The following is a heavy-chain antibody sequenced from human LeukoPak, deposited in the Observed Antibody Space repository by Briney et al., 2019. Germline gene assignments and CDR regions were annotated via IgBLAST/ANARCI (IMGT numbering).Heavy chain of an antibody. V-gene: IGHV3-7*01. J-gene: IGHJ4*02. CDR3: ARDWYSNYLHY. Sequence: GGSLRLSSAASGFTFSTYWMSWVRQAPGKGLEWVANIKEDGSEKYYVDSVKGRFTISRDNAKNSLYLQMHSLRAEDTAVYYCARDWYSNYLHYWGQGTLVTVSS. CDR1: GFTFSTYW. D-gene: IGHD4-11*01. CDR2: IKEDGSEK.